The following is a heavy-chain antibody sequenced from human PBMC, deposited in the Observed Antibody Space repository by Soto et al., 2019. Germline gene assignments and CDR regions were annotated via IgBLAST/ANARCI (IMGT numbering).Heavy chain of an antibody. CDR3: ARDSCSGGSCYYFDY. CDR2: ISYDGSNK. J-gene: IGHJ4*02. Sequence: GGSLRLSCAASGFTFSSYAMHWVRQAPGKGLEWVAVISYDGSNKYYADSVKGRFTISRDNSKNTLYLQMNSLRAEDAAVYYCARDSCSGGSCYYFDYWGQGTLVTVSS. V-gene: IGHV3-30*04. D-gene: IGHD2-15*01. CDR1: GFTFSSYA.